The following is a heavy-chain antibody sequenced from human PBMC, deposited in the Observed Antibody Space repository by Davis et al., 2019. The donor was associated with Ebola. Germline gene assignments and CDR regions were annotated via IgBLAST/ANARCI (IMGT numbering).Heavy chain of an antibody. V-gene: IGHV3-33*08. CDR2: IWYDGSNK. CDR1: GFTFSSYG. CDR3: ARDIGYSYGPPNYGMDV. Sequence: GESLKISCAASGFTFSSYGMHWVRQAPGKGLEAVAVIWYDGSNKYYADSVKGRFTISRDNSKNTLYLQMNSLRAEDTAVYYWARDIGYSYGPPNYGMDVWGQGTTVTVSS. J-gene: IGHJ6*02. D-gene: IGHD5-18*01.